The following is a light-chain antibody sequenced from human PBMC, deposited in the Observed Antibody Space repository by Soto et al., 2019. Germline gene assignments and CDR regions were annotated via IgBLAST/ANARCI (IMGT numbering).Light chain of an antibody. Sequence: DIQMTQSPSSLSASVGDRVTITCRATAGISNFLNWYQQKPGKAPKLLIYAASSLQSGVPSRFSGSGSGTDFTLTISSLQPEDFATYYCQQSYSTLFTFGQGTKLEIK. V-gene: IGKV1-39*01. J-gene: IGKJ2*01. CDR3: QQSYSTLFT. CDR2: AAS. CDR1: AGISNF.